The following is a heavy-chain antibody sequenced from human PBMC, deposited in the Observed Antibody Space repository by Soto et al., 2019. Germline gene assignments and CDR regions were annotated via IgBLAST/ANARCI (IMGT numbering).Heavy chain of an antibody. CDR2: INPKSGGT. D-gene: IGHD3-22*01. V-gene: IGHV1-2*02. Sequence: GASVKVSCKASGYTFTGYYMHWVRQAPGQGLEWMGWINPKSGGTNYAQKFQGRVTMTRDTSISTAYMELSRLRSDDTAVYYCARANYYDSSGYSNDYWGQGTPVTVSS. J-gene: IGHJ4*02. CDR3: ARANYYDSSGYSNDY. CDR1: GYTFTGYY.